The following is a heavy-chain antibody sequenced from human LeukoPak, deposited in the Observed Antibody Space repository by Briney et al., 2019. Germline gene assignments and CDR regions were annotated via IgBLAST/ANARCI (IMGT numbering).Heavy chain of an antibody. CDR1: GYSFTSYW. D-gene: IGHD3-22*01. CDR2: IYPGDSDT. Sequence: GESLQISCKGSGYSFTSYWIGWVRQMPGKGQEWMGIIYPGDSDTRYSPSFQGQVTISADKSISTAYLQWSSLKASDTAMYYCAIMGSSGYYYSWFDPWGQGTLVTVSS. J-gene: IGHJ5*02. V-gene: IGHV5-51*01. CDR3: AIMGSSGYYYSWFDP.